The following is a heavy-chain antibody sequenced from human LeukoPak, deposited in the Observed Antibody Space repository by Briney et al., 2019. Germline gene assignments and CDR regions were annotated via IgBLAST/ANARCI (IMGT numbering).Heavy chain of an antibody. D-gene: IGHD3-3*01. CDR2: MNPNSGNT. J-gene: IGHJ4*02. Sequence: ASVKVSCKASGYTFTSYDINWVRQATGQGLEWMGWMNPNSGNTGYAQKFQGRVTITRNTSISTAYMELSSLRSEDTAVYYCARVVGSRDFWSGYFSFDLDYWGQGTLVTVSS. CDR1: GYTFTSYD. CDR3: ARVVGSRDFWSGYFSFDLDY. V-gene: IGHV1-8*03.